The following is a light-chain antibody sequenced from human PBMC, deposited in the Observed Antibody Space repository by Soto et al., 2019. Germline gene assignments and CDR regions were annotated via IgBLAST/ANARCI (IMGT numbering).Light chain of an antibody. CDR3: QQRASWPIT. J-gene: IGKJ5*01. CDR2: DAS. CDR1: QSVSAY. Sequence: EIVLTQSPATLSLSPGERATLSCRASQSVSAYLTWYQQKPGQAPRLLIYDASNRATGIPARFSGSASGTDFTLTISSLEPEDFAVYYCQQRASWPITFGQGTRLDIK. V-gene: IGKV3-11*01.